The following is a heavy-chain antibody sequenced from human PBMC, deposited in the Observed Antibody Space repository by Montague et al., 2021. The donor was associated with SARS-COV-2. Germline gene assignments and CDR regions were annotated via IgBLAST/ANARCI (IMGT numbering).Heavy chain of an antibody. CDR1: GFTFSNYW. D-gene: IGHD2-2*01. V-gene: IGHV3-7*01. CDR3: ARDPNCGSTSCYYHY. J-gene: IGHJ4*02. Sequence: SLRLSCAASGFTFSNYWMSWVRQAPGKGLKWVANIKEDGGQKYYVDSVKGRFTISRDNAKNSLYLQMNSLRAEDTAVYYCARDPNCGSTSCYYHYWGQGTLVTVSS. CDR2: IKEDGGQK.